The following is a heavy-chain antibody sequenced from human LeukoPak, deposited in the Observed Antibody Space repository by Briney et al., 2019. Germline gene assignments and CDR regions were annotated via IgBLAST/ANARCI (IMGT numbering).Heavy chain of an antibody. Sequence: PGGSLRLSCAASGFTFSSYGMHWVRQAPGKGLEWVAFIRYDGSKKYYADSVKGRFTISRDNSKNTLYLQMNSLRAEDTAVYYCAKDLVPAAVRSNWFDPWGQGTLVTVSS. CDR2: IRYDGSKK. V-gene: IGHV3-30*02. D-gene: IGHD2-2*01. J-gene: IGHJ5*02. CDR3: AKDLVPAAVRSNWFDP. CDR1: GFTFSSYG.